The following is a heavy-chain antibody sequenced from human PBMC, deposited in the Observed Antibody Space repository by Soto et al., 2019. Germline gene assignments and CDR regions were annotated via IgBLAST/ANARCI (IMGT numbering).Heavy chain of an antibody. J-gene: IGHJ6*03. CDR2: VFYTGTT. CDR1: GDSISSSASY. Sequence: QLQLQESGPGLVKPSETLSLTCTVSGDSISSSASYWGWFRQPPGKGLEWIATVFYTGTTFYNPSLKSRVTISVDTSKNQFSLKLISVTAADAAVYYCARHHTIRFYYYYMDIWGKGATVTVSS. CDR3: ARHHTIRFYYYYMDI. V-gene: IGHV4-39*01. D-gene: IGHD3-3*01.